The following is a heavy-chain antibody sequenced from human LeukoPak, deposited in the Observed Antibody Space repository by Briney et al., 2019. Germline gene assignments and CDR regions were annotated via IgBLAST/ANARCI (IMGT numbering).Heavy chain of an antibody. CDR3: ARNWYGGYAWFDP. D-gene: IGHD5-12*01. V-gene: IGHV4-59*01. J-gene: IGHJ5*02. Sequence: PSETLSLTCTVSAGSISSYYWSWIRQPPGKELEWIGHFYSSAINKYNPSRKSRVTISVDTSKNQFSLKLTSVTAADTAVYYCARNWYGGYAWFDPWGQGTRVTVSS. CDR2: FYSSAIN. CDR1: AGSISSYY.